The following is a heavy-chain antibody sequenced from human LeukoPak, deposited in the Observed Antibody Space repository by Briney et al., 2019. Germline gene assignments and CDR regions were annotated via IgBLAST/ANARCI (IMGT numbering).Heavy chain of an antibody. CDR1: GYTFISYG. CDR3: ARDLVPAAMGSFDP. CDR2: ISAYNGNT. Sequence: ASVKVSCKASGYTFISYGISWVRQAPGQGLEWMGWISAYNGNTNYVQKLQGRVTMTTDTSTSTAYMEVRSLRSDDTAVYYCARDLVPAAMGSFDPWGQGTLVTVSS. D-gene: IGHD2-2*01. J-gene: IGHJ5*02. V-gene: IGHV1-18*01.